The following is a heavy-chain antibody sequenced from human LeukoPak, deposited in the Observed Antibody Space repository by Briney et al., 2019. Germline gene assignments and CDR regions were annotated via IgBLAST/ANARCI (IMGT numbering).Heavy chain of an antibody. J-gene: IGHJ3*02. CDR1: GGSISSSSYY. CDR3: ASPPGGLVGATNHDAFDI. Sequence: SETLSLTCIVSGGSISSSSYYWGWIRQPPGKGLEWIGSIYYSGSTYYNPSLKSRVTISVDTSKNQFSLKLSSGTAADTAVYYCASPPGGLVGATNHDAFDIWGQGTMVTVSS. D-gene: IGHD1-26*01. V-gene: IGHV4-39*01. CDR2: IYYSGST.